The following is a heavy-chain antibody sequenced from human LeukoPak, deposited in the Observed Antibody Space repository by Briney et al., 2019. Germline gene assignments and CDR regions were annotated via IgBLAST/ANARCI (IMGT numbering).Heavy chain of an antibody. CDR2: IYYSGST. CDR3: ARVDSSGWDYYFDY. D-gene: IGHD6-19*01. J-gene: IGHJ4*02. Sequence: PSETLSLTCTVSGGSISSYYWSWIRQPPGKGLGWIGYIYYSGSTNYNPSLKSRVTISVDTSKNQYSLKLSSVTAADTAVYYCARVDSSGWDYYFDYWGQGTLVTVSS. CDR1: GGSISSYY. V-gene: IGHV4-59*01.